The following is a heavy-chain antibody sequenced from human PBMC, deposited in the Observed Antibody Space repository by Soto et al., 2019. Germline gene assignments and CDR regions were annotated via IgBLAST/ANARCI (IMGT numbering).Heavy chain of an antibody. Sequence: QVQLVESGGGLVKPGGSLRLSCAASGFTFSDYYMSWIRQAPGKGLEWVSYISSSSSYTTYADSVKGRFTISRHNAKNALYLQMISLRDEDTAVYHCARTIAAAGGQRYFDLWGRGTLVTVSS. CDR1: GFTFSDYY. J-gene: IGHJ2*01. D-gene: IGHD6-13*01. CDR2: ISSSSSYT. CDR3: ARTIAAAGGQRYFDL. V-gene: IGHV3-11*05.